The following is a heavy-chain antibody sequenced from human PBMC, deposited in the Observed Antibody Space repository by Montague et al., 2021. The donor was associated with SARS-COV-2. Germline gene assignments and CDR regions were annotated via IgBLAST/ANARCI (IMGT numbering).Heavy chain of an antibody. CDR1: AGTIRGILNH. D-gene: IGHD4-11*01. J-gene: IGHJ4*02. V-gene: IGHV4-39*07. CDR2: ISYTRST. Sequence: SETLSLTCTISAGTIRGILNHLGWIHQRPGNTLKWLVRISYTRSTYHNPSLKSRVTMSVDTSKNQFSLKLNSVTAADTAVYYCARSGDPGTTVTYLYWGQGTLVTVSS. CDR3: ARSGDPGTTVTYLY.